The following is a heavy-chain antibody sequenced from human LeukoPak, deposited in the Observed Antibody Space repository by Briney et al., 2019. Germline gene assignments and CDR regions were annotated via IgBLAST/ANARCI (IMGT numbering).Heavy chain of an antibody. CDR2: IIPIFGTA. Sequence: SVKVSCKASGGTFSSYAISWVRQAPGQGLEWMGRIIPIFGTANYAQKFQGRVTITTDESTSTAYMELSSLRSEDTAVYYCARAQDYYDSSVRHAFDIWGQGTMVTVSS. J-gene: IGHJ3*02. D-gene: IGHD3-22*01. CDR1: GGTFSSYA. V-gene: IGHV1-69*05. CDR3: ARAQDYYDSSVRHAFDI.